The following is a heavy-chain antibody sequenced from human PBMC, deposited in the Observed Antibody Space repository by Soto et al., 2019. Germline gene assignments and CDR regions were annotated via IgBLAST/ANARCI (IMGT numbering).Heavy chain of an antibody. Sequence: ASVKVSCKASGYTFTSYGISWVRQAPGQGLEWMGWISAYNGNTNYAQKLQGRVTMTTDTSTSTAYMELRSLRSDDTAVYYCARKYYYDSSGYYSLDYWGQGTLVTVSS. V-gene: IGHV1-18*04. CDR3: ARKYYYDSSGYYSLDY. CDR1: GYTFTSYG. J-gene: IGHJ4*02. D-gene: IGHD3-22*01. CDR2: ISAYNGNT.